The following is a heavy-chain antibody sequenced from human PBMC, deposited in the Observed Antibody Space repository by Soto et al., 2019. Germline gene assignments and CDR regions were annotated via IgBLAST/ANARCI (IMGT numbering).Heavy chain of an antibody. V-gene: IGHV4-31*03. CDR1: GGSISSGGYY. Sequence: PSETLSLTCTVSGGSISSGGYYWSWIRQHPGKGLEWIGYIYYSGSTYYNPSLKSRVTISVDTSKNQFSLKLSSVTAADTAVHYCARDRGSYYDFWSGSYDAFDIWGQGTMVTVSS. J-gene: IGHJ3*02. CDR2: IYYSGST. CDR3: ARDRGSYYDFWSGSYDAFDI. D-gene: IGHD3-3*01.